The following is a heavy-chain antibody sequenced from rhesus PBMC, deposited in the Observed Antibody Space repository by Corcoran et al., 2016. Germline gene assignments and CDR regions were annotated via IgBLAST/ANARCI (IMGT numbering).Heavy chain of an antibody. Sequence: QVQLQESGPGVVKPSETLSLTCAVSGGSISSGYDWSWIRQPPGKGLEWIGEINGNSGSTNYNPSLKSRVTISKDASKNQFSLKLSSVTAADTAVYYCARYRGWNNVDYWGQGVLVTVSS. CDR2: INGNSGST. CDR3: ARYRGWNNVDY. CDR1: GGSISSGYD. J-gene: IGHJ4*01. D-gene: IGHD1-20*01. V-gene: IGHV4-76*01.